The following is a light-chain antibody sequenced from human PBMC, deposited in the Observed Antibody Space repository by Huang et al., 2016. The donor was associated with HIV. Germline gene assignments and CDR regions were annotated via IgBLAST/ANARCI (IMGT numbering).Light chain of an antibody. J-gene: IGKJ4*01. Sequence: EIVLTLSPATLSLSPGEIATLSCRASQNITSFLAWYRQKPGQAPRLLIFDATNRATGPPARFSGSGSGTDFTLTIHSLEPEDFAVYYCQQRIQWPRLTFGGGTRVEMK. V-gene: IGKV3-11*01. CDR1: QNITSF. CDR3: QQRIQWPRLT. CDR2: DAT.